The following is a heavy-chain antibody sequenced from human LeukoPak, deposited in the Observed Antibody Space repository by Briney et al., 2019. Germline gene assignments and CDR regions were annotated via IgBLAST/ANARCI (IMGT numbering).Heavy chain of an antibody. CDR1: GFTFSSYA. V-gene: IGHV3-23*01. CDR3: ARERRYTNSWYSFDC. J-gene: IGHJ4*02. D-gene: IGHD6-13*01. Sequence: GGSLRLSCAPSGFTFSSYAMSWVRQAPGKGLEWVSGSGGSSGSTFDADSVKGRFTISRDFSKNTLYLQMNSLRAEDTAVYYCARERRYTNSWYSFDCWGQGTLVTVSS. CDR2: SGGSSGST.